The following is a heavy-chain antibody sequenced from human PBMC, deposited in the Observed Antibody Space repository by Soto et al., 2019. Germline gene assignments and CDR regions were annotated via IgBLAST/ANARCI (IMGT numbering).Heavy chain of an antibody. CDR1: GVSISSTHHY. Sequence: SETLSLTCSVSGVSISSTHHYWSWIRQHPGKGLEWIGYIYYSGSTYYNPSLKSRVTISVDTSKSQFSLRLSSVTAADTAVYYCARGRADWDFFDFWGQGTLVTVSS. V-gene: IGHV4-31*03. CDR2: IYYSGST. D-gene: IGHD3-9*01. J-gene: IGHJ4*02. CDR3: ARGRADWDFFDF.